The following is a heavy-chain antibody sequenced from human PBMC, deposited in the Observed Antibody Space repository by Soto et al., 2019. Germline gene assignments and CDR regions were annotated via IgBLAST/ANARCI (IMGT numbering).Heavy chain of an antibody. Sequence: AGSVXVSFKSSLYTFTIYYMHFLRQAAGQGLDGMGIINPSGGSTSYAQKFQGRVTMTRDTSTSTVYMELSSLRSEDTAVYYCARDTTYMIPFGGVIDSYSGVDVWGQGTTVTVSS. D-gene: IGHD3-16*02. V-gene: IGHV1-46*01. CDR2: INPSGGST. J-gene: IGHJ6*02. CDR1: LYTFTIYY. CDR3: ARDTTYMIPFGGVIDSYSGVDV.